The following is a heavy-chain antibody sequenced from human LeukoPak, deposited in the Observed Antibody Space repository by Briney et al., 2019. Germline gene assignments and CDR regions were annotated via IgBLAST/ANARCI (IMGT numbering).Heavy chain of an antibody. CDR1: GFTFRNYN. CDR3: ARELDVSGSFLDY. D-gene: IGHD3-10*01. J-gene: IGHJ4*02. V-gene: IGHV3-21*01. CDR2: ISSSSSYI. Sequence: PGGSLRLSCTASGFTFRNYNMNWVRQAPGKGLEWVSFISSSSSYIYYAESVKGRFTSSRDNAKNSLYLQMNSLRAEDTAVYYCARELDVSGSFLDYWGQGTLVTVSS.